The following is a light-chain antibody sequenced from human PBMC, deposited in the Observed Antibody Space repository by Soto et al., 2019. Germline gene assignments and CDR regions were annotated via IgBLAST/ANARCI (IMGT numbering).Light chain of an antibody. CDR3: QHYNSYSEA. Sequence: DIQMTPSPSSVSASVGDRVTITCPASQTISSWLAWYQQKPGKAPKLLIYKASTLKSGVPSRFSGSGSGTEFTLTISSLQPDDFATYYCQHYNSYSEAFGQGTKVDIK. CDR1: QTISSW. J-gene: IGKJ1*01. V-gene: IGKV1-5*03. CDR2: KAS.